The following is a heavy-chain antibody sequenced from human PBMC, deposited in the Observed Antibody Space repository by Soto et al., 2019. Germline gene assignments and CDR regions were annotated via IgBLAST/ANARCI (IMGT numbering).Heavy chain of an antibody. J-gene: IGHJ4*02. CDR1: GASISGSYYY. CDR2: VFYTGFT. V-gene: IGHV4-39*01. D-gene: IGHD1-20*01. CDR3: ATSQKGYNWNYFDH. Sequence: SETLSLTCAVSGASISGSYYYWAWLRQSPGKGPEWIGSVFYTGFTSYNPSLESRVSVSVDTSKSQFSLKLSAVTAADTAVYYCATSQKGYNWNYFDHWGQGALVTVPQ.